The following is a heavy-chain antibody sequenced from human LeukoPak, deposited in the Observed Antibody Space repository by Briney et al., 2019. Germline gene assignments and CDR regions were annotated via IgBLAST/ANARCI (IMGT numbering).Heavy chain of an antibody. V-gene: IGHV1-2*06. CDR2: INPNSGGT. CDR3: ARTRASLRSYYYYMDV. D-gene: IGHD2-15*01. Sequence: ASVKVSCNASGYTFTGYYMHWVRQAPGQGLEWMGRINPNSGGTNYAQKFQGRVTMTRDTSISTAYMELSRLRSDDTAVYYCARTRASLRSYYYYMDVWGKGTTVTVSS. CDR1: GYTFTGYY. J-gene: IGHJ6*03.